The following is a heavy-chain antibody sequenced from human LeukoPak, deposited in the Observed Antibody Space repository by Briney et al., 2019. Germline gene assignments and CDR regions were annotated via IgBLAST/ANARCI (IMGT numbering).Heavy chain of an antibody. V-gene: IGHV4-59*12. CDR3: AREVGAYYYGSGSSKWDWYFDL. CDR2: IYYSGST. J-gene: IGHJ2*01. Sequence: PSETLSLTCTVSGGSISSYYWSWIRQPPGKGLEWIGYIYYSGSTNYNPSLKSRVTISVDTSKNQFSLKLSSVTAADTAVYYCAREVGAYYYGSGSSKWDWYFDLWGRGTLVTVSS. CDR1: GGSISSYY. D-gene: IGHD3-10*01.